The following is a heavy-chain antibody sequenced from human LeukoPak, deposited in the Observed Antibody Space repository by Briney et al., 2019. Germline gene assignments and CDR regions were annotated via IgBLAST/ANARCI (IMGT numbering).Heavy chain of an antibody. Sequence: PSETLSLTCSVSSGSVRSNYYSWAWIRQAPGKGLEWVGGLDDSGNTYYNPSLKSRLTMSVDTSKNHFSLNLKSVTAADTSVYYCARRRRIGAAEWFDPWGQGIMVTVSS. CDR3: ARRRRIGAAEWFDP. V-gene: IGHV4-39*02. D-gene: IGHD2-15*01. CDR2: LDDSGNT. J-gene: IGHJ5*02. CDR1: SGSVRSNYYS.